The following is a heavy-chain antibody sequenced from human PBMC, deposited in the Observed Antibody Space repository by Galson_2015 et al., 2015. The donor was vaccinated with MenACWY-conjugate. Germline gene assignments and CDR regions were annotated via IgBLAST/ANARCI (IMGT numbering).Heavy chain of an antibody. J-gene: IGHJ5*02. CDR1: GLTFGSYW. V-gene: IGHV3-74*01. Sequence: SLRLSCAASGLTFGSYWMPWVRHVPGKGLVWVSRIDRAGSSTTSADSVKGRFPLSRDNATNTLYLHTNSLRAEDTAVYYCARERKEPTVSLPATRFDHWGQGTQGIVSS. CDR3: ARERKEPTVSLPATRFDH. CDR2: IDRAGSST. D-gene: IGHD4-11*01.